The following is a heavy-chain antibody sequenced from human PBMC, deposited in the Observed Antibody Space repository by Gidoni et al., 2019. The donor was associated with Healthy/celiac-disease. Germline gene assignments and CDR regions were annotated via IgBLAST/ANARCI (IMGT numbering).Heavy chain of an antibody. CDR1: GATFSSYA. D-gene: IGHD5-12*01. CDR2: IIPIFGTA. J-gene: IGHJ3*02. Sequence: VQLVQSGAEVKKAASSVKVSCKASGATFSSYATSWVRPAPGQGLEWMGAIIPIFGTANYAQKFQGRVTITADESTSTAYMELSSLRSEDTAVYYCARFSQEMATMRGAFDIWGQGTMVTVSS. CDR3: ARFSQEMATMRGAFDI. V-gene: IGHV1-69*01.